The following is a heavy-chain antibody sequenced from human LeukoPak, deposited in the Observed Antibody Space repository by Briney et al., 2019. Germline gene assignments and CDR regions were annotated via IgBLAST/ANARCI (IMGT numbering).Heavy chain of an antibody. D-gene: IGHD1-26*01. CDR2: ISAYNGNT. V-gene: IGHV1-18*01. J-gene: IGHJ4*02. CDR1: GYTFTSYG. Sequence: ASVKVSCKASGYTFTSYGISWVRQAPGQGLEWMGWISAYNGNTNYAQKLQGRVTMTTDTSTTTAYTELRSLRSDDTAVYYCARSKWELRDFDYWGQGTLVTVSS. CDR3: ARSKWELRDFDY.